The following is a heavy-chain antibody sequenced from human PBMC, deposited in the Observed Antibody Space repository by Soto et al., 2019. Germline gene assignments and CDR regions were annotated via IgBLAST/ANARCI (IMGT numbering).Heavy chain of an antibody. D-gene: IGHD2-21*02. CDR1: DGSISNYG. V-gene: IGHV4-59*12. J-gene: IGHJ4*02. CDR2: IYYSGST. Sequence: VADGSISNYGWRWISKPPGKGLEWIGYIYYSGSTNYNPSLKSRVTISVDTSKNQFSLKLSSVTAADTAVYYCARQGGGNLAYFDYCGQGPLVTVPQ. CDR3: ARQGGGNLAYFDY.